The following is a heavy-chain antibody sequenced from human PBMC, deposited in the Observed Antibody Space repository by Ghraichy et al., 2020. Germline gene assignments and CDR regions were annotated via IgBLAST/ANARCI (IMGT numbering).Heavy chain of an antibody. CDR3: ARHDYGDYTGSSYYFDY. V-gene: IGHV4-59*08. D-gene: IGHD4-17*01. CDR2: IYYNGNT. CDR1: GGSISSYY. Sequence: SETLSLTCTVSGGSISSYYWSWIRQPPGKGLEWIGYIYYNGNTNYNPSLKSRVTISLDTSKTQFSLKLNSVSAADTAVYYCARHDYGDYTGSSYYFDYWGQGTLVTVSS. J-gene: IGHJ4*02.